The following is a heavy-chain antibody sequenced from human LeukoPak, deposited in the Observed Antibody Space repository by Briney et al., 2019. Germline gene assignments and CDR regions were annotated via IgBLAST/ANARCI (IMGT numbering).Heavy chain of an antibody. D-gene: IGHD5-18*01. CDR2: IRYDGSNK. V-gene: IGHV3-30*02. J-gene: IGHJ4*02. CDR1: GFTFISYG. Sequence: GGSLRLSCAASGFTFISYGMHWVRQAPGKGLEWVAFIRYDGSNKYYADSVKGRFTISRDNSKNTLYLQMNSLRAEDTAVYYCAKDGRGYSYGPPSNYFDYWGQGTLVTVSS. CDR3: AKDGRGYSYGPPSNYFDY.